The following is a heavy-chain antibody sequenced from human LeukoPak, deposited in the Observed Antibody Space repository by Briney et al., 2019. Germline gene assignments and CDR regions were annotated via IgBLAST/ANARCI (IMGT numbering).Heavy chain of an antibody. J-gene: IGHJ6*03. CDR1: GFTFSSYS. D-gene: IGHD3-22*01. V-gene: IGHV3-21*01. CDR3: ARHYYESSGYYFLYYYYYMDV. CDR2: ISSSSSYI. Sequence: GGSLRLSCVASGFTFSSYSMNWVRQAPGKGLEWVSSISSSSSYIYYADSVKGRFTISRDNAKNSLYLQMNSLRAEDTAVYYCARHYYESSGYYFLYYYYYMDVWGKGTTVTVSS.